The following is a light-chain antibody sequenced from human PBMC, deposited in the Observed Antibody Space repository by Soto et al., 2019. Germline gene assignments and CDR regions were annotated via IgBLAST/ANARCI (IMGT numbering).Light chain of an antibody. Sequence: EIVLTQSPATLSLSPGERATLSCRASQSVSSYLAWYQQKPGQAPRLLIYDTSNRATGIPARFSGSGSGTEFTLTISSLQSEDFAVYYCQRYREWPWTFGQGTKVDIK. J-gene: IGKJ1*01. CDR1: QSVSSY. V-gene: IGKV3-11*01. CDR2: DTS. CDR3: QRYREWPWT.